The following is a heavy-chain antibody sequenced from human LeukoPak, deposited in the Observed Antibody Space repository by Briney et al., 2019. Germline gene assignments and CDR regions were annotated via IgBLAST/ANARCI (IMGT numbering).Heavy chain of an antibody. J-gene: IGHJ4*02. CDR1: GGSISSSSYY. V-gene: IGHV4-39*01. CDR3: ARHGGYSYAADY. Sequence: SETLSLTCTVSGGSISSSSYYWGWISQPPGKGLEWIGSIYYSGSTYYNPSLKSRVTISVDTSKNQFSLKLSSVTAADTAVYYCARHGGYSYAADYWGQGTLVTVSS. D-gene: IGHD5-18*01. CDR2: IYYSGST.